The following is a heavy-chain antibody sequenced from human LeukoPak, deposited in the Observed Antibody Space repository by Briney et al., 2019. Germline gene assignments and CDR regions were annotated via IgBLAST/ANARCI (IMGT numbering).Heavy chain of an antibody. CDR2: ISYDGSNK. Sequence: PGGSLRLSCAASGFTFSSYGMHWVRQAPGKALEGVAVISYDGSNKYYADSVKCRFTISRDNSKNTLYLQMNSLRAEDTAVYYCARGGFGELLTLGFDYWGQGTLVTVSS. J-gene: IGHJ4*02. V-gene: IGHV3-30*03. CDR3: ARGGFGELLTLGFDY. D-gene: IGHD3-10*01. CDR1: GFTFSSYG.